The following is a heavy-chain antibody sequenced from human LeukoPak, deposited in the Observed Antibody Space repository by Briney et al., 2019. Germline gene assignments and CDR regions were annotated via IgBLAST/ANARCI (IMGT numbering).Heavy chain of an antibody. CDR2: INHSGST. D-gene: IGHD3-22*01. V-gene: IGHV4-34*01. J-gene: IGHJ4*02. CDR3: ARGRYYYDSSGYYYFDY. CDR1: Y. Sequence: YWSWIRQPPGKGLEWIGEINHSGSTNYNPSLKSRVTISVDTSKNQFSLKLSSVTAADTAVYYCARGRYYYDSSGYYYFDYWGQGTLVTVSS.